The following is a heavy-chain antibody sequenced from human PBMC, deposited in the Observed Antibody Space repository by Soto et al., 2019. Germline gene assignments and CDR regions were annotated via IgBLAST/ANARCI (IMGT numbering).Heavy chain of an antibody. CDR1: GDSISSYY. V-gene: IGHV4-59*01. CDR3: AGGRGVSGLFDY. Sequence: SETLSLTCTVSGDSISSYYWSWIRQPPGKGLEWIGYIYQSRTTNYNPSLKSRVTIAVDTSKNQFSLKLSSVTAADTAVYYCAGGRGVSGLFDYWGQGTLVTVSS. J-gene: IGHJ4*02. D-gene: IGHD2-8*01. CDR2: IYQSRTT.